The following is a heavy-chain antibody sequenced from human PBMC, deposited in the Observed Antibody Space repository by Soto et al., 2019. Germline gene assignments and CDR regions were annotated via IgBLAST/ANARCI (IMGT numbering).Heavy chain of an antibody. V-gene: IGHV1-58*01. CDR1: GFTFTSSA. J-gene: IGHJ6*02. Sequence: VASVKVSCKASGFTFTSSAVQWVRQARGQRLEWIGWIVVGSGNTNYAQKFQERVTITRDMSTSTAYMELSSLRSEDTAVYYCAAWVVTASYYYYGMDVWGQGTTVTVSS. CDR3: AAWVVTASYYYYGMDV. CDR2: IVVGSGNT. D-gene: IGHD2-21*02.